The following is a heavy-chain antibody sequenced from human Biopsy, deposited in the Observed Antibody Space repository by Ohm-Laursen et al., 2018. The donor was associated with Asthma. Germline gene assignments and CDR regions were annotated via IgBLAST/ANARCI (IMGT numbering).Heavy chain of an antibody. CDR3: ARFIDGTFFVDY. J-gene: IGHJ4*02. D-gene: IGHD1-7*01. Sequence: ESLKISCKPSGYTFSDSWIGWVRQMPGKGLEWMGIIFAANSETKYSPSFQGQVTISADMSISTAFLQWSSLKALDTAIYYCARFIDGTFFVDYWGQGTLVTVSS. V-gene: IGHV5-51*01. CDR1: GYTFSDSW. CDR2: IFAANSET.